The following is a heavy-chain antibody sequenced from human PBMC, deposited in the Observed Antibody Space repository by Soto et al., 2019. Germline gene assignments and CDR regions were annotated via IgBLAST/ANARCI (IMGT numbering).Heavy chain of an antibody. D-gene: IGHD3-10*01. CDR1: GGSISSGGYS. Sequence: SETLSLTCAVSGGSISSGGYSWSWIRQPPGKGLEWIGNIYHSGSTYYNPSLKSRVTISVDRSKNQFSLKLSSVTPAATAVYYCAMGNRVGELLWDNGFDPWGQGTLVTVSS. V-gene: IGHV4-30-2*01. CDR3: AMGNRVGELLWDNGFDP. J-gene: IGHJ5*02. CDR2: IYHSGST.